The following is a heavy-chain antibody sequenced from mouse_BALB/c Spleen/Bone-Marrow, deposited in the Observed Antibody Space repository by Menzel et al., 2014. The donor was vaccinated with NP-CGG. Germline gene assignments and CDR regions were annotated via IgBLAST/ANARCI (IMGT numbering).Heavy chain of an antibody. CDR1: GYTFTDYV. Sequence: QVQLQQSGPELVKPGASVKMSCKASGYTFTDYVITWVKQRTGQGLEWIGEIYPGSGSTYYNEKFKGKATLTADKSSNSACMQLGSLTSEDSAVYVCARLDGDYRYAMDYWGQGTSVTVSS. D-gene: IGHD2-13*01. CDR2: IYPGSGST. J-gene: IGHJ4*01. CDR3: ARLDGDYRYAMDY. V-gene: IGHV1-77*01.